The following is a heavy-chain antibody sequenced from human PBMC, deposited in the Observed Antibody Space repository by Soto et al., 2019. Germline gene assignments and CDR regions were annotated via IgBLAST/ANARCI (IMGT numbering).Heavy chain of an antibody. J-gene: IGHJ6*03. Sequence: GGSLRLSCAASGFTFSSYAMNWVRQAPGKGLEWVSYISSGSTTIYYADSVKGRFTISRDNARNSLYLQMSSLRVEDTAVYYCARGPVNRYYYYMDVWGKGTTVTVSS. CDR1: GFTFSSYA. D-gene: IGHD4-4*01. CDR3: ARGPVNRYYYYMDV. V-gene: IGHV3-48*01. CDR2: ISSGSTTI.